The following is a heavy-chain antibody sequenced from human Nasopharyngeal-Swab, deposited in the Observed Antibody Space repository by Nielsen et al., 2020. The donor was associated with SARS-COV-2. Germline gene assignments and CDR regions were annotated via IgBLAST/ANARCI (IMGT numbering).Heavy chain of an antibody. Sequence: GESLKISCAASGFTFSSYSMSWVRQAPGKGLEWVSSISSSSSYIYYADSVKGRFTISRDNAKNSLYLQMNSLRAEDTAVYYCARPHGIGESTTFDYWGQGTLVTVSS. CDR3: ARPHGIGESTTFDY. CDR1: GFTFSSYS. V-gene: IGHV3-21*01. CDR2: ISSSSSYI. J-gene: IGHJ4*02. D-gene: IGHD3-10*01.